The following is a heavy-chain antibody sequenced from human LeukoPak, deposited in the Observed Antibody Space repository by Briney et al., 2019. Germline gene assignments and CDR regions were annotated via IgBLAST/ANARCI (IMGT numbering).Heavy chain of an antibody. CDR3: ARGIAAAGRTYNWFDP. CDR2: MNPNSGNT. CDR1: GYTFTSYD. Sequence: ASVKVPCKASGYTFTSYDINWVRQATGQGLEWMGWMNPNSGNTGYAQKFQGRVTMTRNTSISTAYMELSSLRSEDTAVYYCARGIAAAGRTYNWFDPWGQGTLVTVSS. V-gene: IGHV1-8*01. J-gene: IGHJ5*02. D-gene: IGHD6-13*01.